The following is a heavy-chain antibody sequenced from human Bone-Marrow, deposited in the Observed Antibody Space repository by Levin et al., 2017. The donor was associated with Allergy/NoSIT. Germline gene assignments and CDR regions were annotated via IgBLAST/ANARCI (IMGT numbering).Heavy chain of an antibody. Sequence: PSETLSLTCTVSGDSVSSGSYSWNWIRQPPGKGLEWIGYIYNSGSAYYNPSLKSRVIISVDTSKNQFYLRLRSVTAADTAMYYCAREEMTTIDFWGQGTLVTVSS. CDR3: AREEMTTIDF. D-gene: IGHD5-24*01. J-gene: IGHJ4*02. CDR1: GDSVSSGSYS. V-gene: IGHV4-61*01. CDR2: IYNSGSA.